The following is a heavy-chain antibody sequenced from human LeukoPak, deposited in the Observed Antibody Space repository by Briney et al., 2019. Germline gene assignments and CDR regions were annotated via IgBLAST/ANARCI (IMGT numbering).Heavy chain of an antibody. V-gene: IGHV4-39*07. D-gene: IGHD3-10*01. Sequence: PSETLSLTCTVSGGSISSSSYYWSWIRQPPGKGLEWIGEINHSGSTNYNPSLKSRVTISVDTSKNQFSLKLSSVTAADTAVYYCARPQVGRWYYYGSGHPIDYWGQGTLVTVSS. CDR1: GGSISSSSYY. J-gene: IGHJ4*02. CDR2: INHSGST. CDR3: ARPQVGRWYYYGSGHPIDY.